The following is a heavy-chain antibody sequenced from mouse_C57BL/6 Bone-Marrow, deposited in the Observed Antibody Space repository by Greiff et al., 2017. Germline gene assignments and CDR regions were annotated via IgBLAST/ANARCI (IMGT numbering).Heavy chain of an antibody. D-gene: IGHD1-1*01. Sequence: EVQLMESGGGLVKPGGSLKLSCAASGFTFSSYAMSWVRQTPEKRLEWVATISDGGSYTYYPDNVKGRFTISRDNAKNNLYLQMSHLKSEDTAMYYCARTYGSLYYYAMDYWGQGTSVTVSS. CDR3: ARTYGSLYYYAMDY. J-gene: IGHJ4*01. V-gene: IGHV5-4*01. CDR1: GFTFSSYA. CDR2: ISDGGSYT.